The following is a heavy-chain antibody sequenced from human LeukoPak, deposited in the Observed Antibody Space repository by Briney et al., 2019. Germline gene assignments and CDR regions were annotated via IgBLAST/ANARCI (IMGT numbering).Heavy chain of an antibody. CDR2: ISYDGSNK. D-gene: IGHD3-10*01. CDR1: GFTFSSYA. J-gene: IGHJ4*02. CDR3: ARGPQPFPPGRSPPPLDY. Sequence: GGSLRLSCAASGFTFSSYAMHWVRQAPGKGLEWVAVISYDGSNKYYADSVKGRFTISRDNSKNTLYLQMNSLRAEDTAVYYCARGPQPFPPGRSPPPLDYWGQGTLVTVSS. V-gene: IGHV3-30*04.